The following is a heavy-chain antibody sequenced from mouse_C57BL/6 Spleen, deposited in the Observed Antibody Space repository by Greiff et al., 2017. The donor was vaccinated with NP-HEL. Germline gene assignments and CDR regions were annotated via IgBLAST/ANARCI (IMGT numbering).Heavy chain of an antibody. CDR3: ARDTTEDY. D-gene: IGHD1-1*01. V-gene: IGHV1-26*01. CDR1: GYTFTDYY. J-gene: IGHJ2*01. CDR2: INPNNGGT. Sequence: EVKLQQSGPELVKPGASVKISCKASGYTFTDYYMNWVKQSHGKSLEWIGDINPNNGGTSYNQKFKGKATLTVDKSSSTAYMELRSLTSEDSAVYYCARDTTEDYWGQGTTLTVSS.